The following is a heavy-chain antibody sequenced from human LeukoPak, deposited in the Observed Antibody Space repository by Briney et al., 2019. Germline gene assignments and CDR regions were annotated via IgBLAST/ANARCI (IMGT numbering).Heavy chain of an antibody. CDR2: INTNTGHP. Sequence: ASVKVSCKVSGYTFSSYAMHWVRQAPGQGLEWMGWINTNTGHPTYAQDLTGRFVFSLDTSVSTAYLQISSLKAADTAVYYCARDGARSDTTGPGDYWGQGTLVTVSS. CDR1: GYTFSSYA. V-gene: IGHV7-4-1*02. J-gene: IGHJ4*02. CDR3: ARDGARSDTTGPGDY. D-gene: IGHD4-17*01.